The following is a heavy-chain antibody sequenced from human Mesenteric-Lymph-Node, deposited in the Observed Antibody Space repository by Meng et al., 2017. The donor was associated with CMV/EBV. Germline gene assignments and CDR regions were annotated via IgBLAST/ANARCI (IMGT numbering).Heavy chain of an antibody. CDR2: IYSDGSSA. V-gene: IGHV3-23*03. D-gene: IGHD4-11*01. CDR1: GFTFSSYA. CDR3: ARDTGAGCDY. Sequence: GGSLRLSCAASGFTFSSYAMSWVRQAPGKGLEWVSLIYSDGSSAFYADSVKGRFTISRDDSRNTLYLHFDSLRAEDTAMSYCARDTGAGCDYWGHGALVTVSS. J-gene: IGHJ4*01.